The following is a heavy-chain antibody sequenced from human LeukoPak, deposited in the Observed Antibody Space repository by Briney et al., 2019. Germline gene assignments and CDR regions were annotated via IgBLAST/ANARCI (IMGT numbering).Heavy chain of an antibody. CDR1: GDSITSSSYY. CDR3: ARRGGFGATFDS. V-gene: IGHV4-39*01. CDR2: IHYSGFT. J-gene: IGHJ4*02. Sequence: SETLSLTCSVSGDSITSSSYYWGWIRQSPGTGLEWIGTIHYSGFTHYNPSLTSRLAISINTSRNQFSLRLNSVTAADTATYYCARRGGFGATFDSWGQGTLVTVSS. D-gene: IGHD3-10*01.